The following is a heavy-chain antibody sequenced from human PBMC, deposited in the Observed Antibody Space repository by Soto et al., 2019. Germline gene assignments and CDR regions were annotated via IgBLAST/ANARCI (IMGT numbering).Heavy chain of an antibody. CDR1: GGSITSSSHY. J-gene: IGHJ4*02. D-gene: IGHD3-9*01. CDR2: IYFSGRT. CDR3: ARLRYFDWLLENTHFDY. Sequence: QLLESGPGLVKPSETLSLTCTVSGGSITSSSHYWGWIRQPPGKGLEWIGSIYFSGRTYYNPSLRSRVTISVDTSKNQFSLKLNSLTAADTAVYYCARLRYFDWLLENTHFDYWGQGTLVTVSS. V-gene: IGHV4-39*01.